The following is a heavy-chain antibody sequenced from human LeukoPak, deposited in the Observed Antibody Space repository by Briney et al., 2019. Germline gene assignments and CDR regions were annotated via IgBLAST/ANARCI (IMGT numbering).Heavy chain of an antibody. J-gene: IGHJ4*02. CDR2: ISGSGGST. D-gene: IGHD6-19*01. CDR3: AKARDRRVAVAGGYYFDY. Sequence: PGGSLRLSCAASGFTFSSYAMSWVRQAPGKGLEWVSAISGSGGSTYYADSVKGRFTISRDNSKNMLYLQMNSLRAEDTAVYYCAKARDRRVAVAGGYYFDYWGQGTLVTVSS. V-gene: IGHV3-23*01. CDR1: GFTFSSYA.